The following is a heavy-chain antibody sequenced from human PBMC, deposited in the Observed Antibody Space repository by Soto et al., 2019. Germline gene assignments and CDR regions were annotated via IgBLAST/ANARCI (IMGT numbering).Heavy chain of an antibody. D-gene: IGHD2-21*02. J-gene: IGHJ3*01. CDR3: ARGDRGAFDL. CDR2: IHSDGSST. CDR1: GFTFSYYW. V-gene: IGHV3-74*01. Sequence: EVQLVESEGGLVQPGGSLRLSCAASGFTFSYYWMHWVRQAPGQGLVWVSRIHSDGSSTTYADSVKGRFTISRDNAKNTLSLQMNSLRAEDTAVYYCARGDRGAFDLWGQGTMVTVSS.